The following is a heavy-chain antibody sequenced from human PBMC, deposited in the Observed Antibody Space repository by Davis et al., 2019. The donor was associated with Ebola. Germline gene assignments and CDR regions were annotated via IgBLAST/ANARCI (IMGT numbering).Heavy chain of an antibody. Sequence: GSLRLSCAASGFTFSTYGMHWVRQAPGKGLVWIGSISYSGNTYYNPSLKSRVTLSVDKSRNQFSLKVSSVTDADTAVYFCARHPALYYWGQGTLVTVSS. CDR1: GFTFSTYG. CDR3: ARHPALYY. D-gene: IGHD2-15*01. CDR2: ISYSGNT. J-gene: IGHJ4*02. V-gene: IGHV4-39*01.